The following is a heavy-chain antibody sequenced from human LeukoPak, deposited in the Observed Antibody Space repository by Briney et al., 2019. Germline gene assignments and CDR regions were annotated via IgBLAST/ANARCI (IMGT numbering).Heavy chain of an antibody. CDR2: ISGPGDNT. J-gene: IGHJ3*01. D-gene: IGHD3-22*01. CDR3: AKEDYYDSRGHIKLDAFDV. Sequence: PGGSLRLSCAVFGFIFGSYAMGWVRQAPGKGLEWVSTISGPGDNTYYADSVKGRFTISRDNSKNTLYLQMNSLRAEDTAIYYCAKEDYYDSRGHIKLDAFDVWGQGTMVTVSS. CDR1: GFIFGSYA. V-gene: IGHV3-23*01.